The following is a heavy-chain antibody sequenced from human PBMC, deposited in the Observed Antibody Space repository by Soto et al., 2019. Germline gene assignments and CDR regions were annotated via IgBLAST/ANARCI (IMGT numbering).Heavy chain of an antibody. Sequence: VKVSCKASGFTFTSSAMQWVRQARGQRLEWIGWIVVGSGNTNYAQKFQERVTITRDMSTSTAYMELSSLRSEDTAVYYCAADTGYCSSTSCYAAGEYYYYYMDVWGKGTTVTVSS. CDR2: IVVGSGNT. CDR1: GFTFTSSA. D-gene: IGHD2-2*01. J-gene: IGHJ6*03. V-gene: IGHV1-58*02. CDR3: AADTGYCSSTSCYAAGEYYYYYMDV.